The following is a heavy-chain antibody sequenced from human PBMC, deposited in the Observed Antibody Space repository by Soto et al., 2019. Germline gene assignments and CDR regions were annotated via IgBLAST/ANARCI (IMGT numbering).Heavy chain of an antibody. CDR3: ARDRTVVTPRYGMDV. J-gene: IGHJ6*02. V-gene: IGHV3-21*01. CDR1: GFTFSSYS. CDR2: ISSSSSYI. Sequence: PGGSLRLSCAASGFTFSSYSMNWVRQAPGKGLEWVSSISSSSSYIYYADSVKGRFTISRDNAKNSLYLQMNSLRAEDTAVYYCARDRTVVTPRYGMDVWGQGTTVTVSS. D-gene: IGHD2-21*02.